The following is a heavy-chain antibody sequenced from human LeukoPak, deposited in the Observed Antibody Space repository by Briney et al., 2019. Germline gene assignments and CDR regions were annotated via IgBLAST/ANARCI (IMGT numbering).Heavy chain of an antibody. CDR3: ARDRSSGWNAFDI. V-gene: IGHV4-4*07. CDR1: GGSLSSYY. Sequence: SETLSLTCTVSGGSLSSYYWSWVRQPAGKGLEWIGRIYTSGSTNYNPSLKSRVTMSVDTSKNQFSLKLSSVTAADTAVYYCARDRSSGWNAFDIWGQGTMVTVSS. CDR2: IYTSGST. J-gene: IGHJ3*02. D-gene: IGHD6-19*01.